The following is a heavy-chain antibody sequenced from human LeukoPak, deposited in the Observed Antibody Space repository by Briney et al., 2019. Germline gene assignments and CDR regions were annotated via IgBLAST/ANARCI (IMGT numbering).Heavy chain of an antibody. CDR2: IYPVDSDT. CDR3: ARQAMVRGVVITPSYFDY. J-gene: IGHJ4*02. D-gene: IGHD3-10*01. V-gene: IGHV5-51*01. CDR1: GYSFTSYW. Sequence: GESLKISCKGSGYSFTSYWIGWVRQMPGKGLGGMGIIYPVDSDTRYSPSFQGQVTISADKSISTAYPQWSSLKASDTAMYYCARQAMVRGVVITPSYFDYWGQGTLVTVSS.